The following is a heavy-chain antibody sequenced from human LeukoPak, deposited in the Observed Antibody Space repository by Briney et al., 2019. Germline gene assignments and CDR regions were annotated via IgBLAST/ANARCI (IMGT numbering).Heavy chain of an antibody. J-gene: IGHJ5*02. CDR3: ATTGLLGDIP. CDR1: GFTFSSYA. V-gene: IGHV3-23*01. D-gene: IGHD2-21*01. CDR2: ISGSGGST. Sequence: PGGSLRLSCAASGFTFSSYAMSWVRQAPGTGLEWVSAISGSGGSTYYADSVKGRFTISRDNSKNTLYLQMNSLRAEDTAVYYCATTGLLGDIPWGQGTLVTVSS.